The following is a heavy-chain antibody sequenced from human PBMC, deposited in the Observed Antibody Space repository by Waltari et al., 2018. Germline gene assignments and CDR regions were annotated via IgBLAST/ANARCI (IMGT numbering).Heavy chain of an antibody. J-gene: IGHJ3*01. CDR3: ARGSGYYLPAP. CDR2: IYYSGST. CDR1: GGSISSSSYY. V-gene: IGHV4-39*01. D-gene: IGHD3-22*01. Sequence: QLQLQESGPGLVKPSETLSLTCTVSGGSISSSSYYWGWIRQPPGKGLEWIGSIYYSGSTDYNPSLKSRVTISVDASKNQFSLKLSSVTAADTAVYYCARGSGYYLPAPWGQGTVVTVSS.